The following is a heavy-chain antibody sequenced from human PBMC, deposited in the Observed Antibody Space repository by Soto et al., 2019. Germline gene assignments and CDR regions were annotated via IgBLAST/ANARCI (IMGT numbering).Heavy chain of an antibody. V-gene: IGHV1-69*13. D-gene: IGHD2-21*02. CDR2: IIPIFGTA. Sequence: SVKVSCKASGGAFSSYAISWVRQAPGQGLEWMGGIIPIFGTANYAQKFQGRVTITADESTSTAYMELSSLRSEDTAVYYCARDLFYGGNSAYYGMDVWGQGTTVTVSS. J-gene: IGHJ6*02. CDR1: GGAFSSYA. CDR3: ARDLFYGGNSAYYGMDV.